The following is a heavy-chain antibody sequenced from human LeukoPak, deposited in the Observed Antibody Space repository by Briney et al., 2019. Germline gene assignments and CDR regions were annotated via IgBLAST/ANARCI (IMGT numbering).Heavy chain of an antibody. J-gene: IGHJ6*02. Sequence: GGSLRLSCAASGFTFSSYAMHWVRQAPGKGLEWVAVISYDGSNKYYADSVKGRFTISRDNSKNTLYLQMNSLRAEDTAVYYCARAGGAAAGTRYYYYYYGMDVWGQGTTATVSS. CDR1: GFTFSSYA. V-gene: IGHV3-30-3*01. CDR2: ISYDGSNK. CDR3: ARAGGAAAGTRYYYYYYGMDV. D-gene: IGHD6-13*01.